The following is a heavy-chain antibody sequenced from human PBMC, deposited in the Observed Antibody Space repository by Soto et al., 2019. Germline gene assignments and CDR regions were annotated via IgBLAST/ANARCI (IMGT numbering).Heavy chain of an antibody. V-gene: IGHV4-39*01. CDR1: GGSISSSSYY. J-gene: IGHJ6*02. Sequence: PSETLSLTCTVSGGSISSSSYYWGWIRQPPGKGLEWIGSIYYSGSTYYNPSLKSRVTISVDTSKNQFSLKLSSVTAADTAVYYCARQRGQWLVMWNGMDVWGQGTTVTVSS. CDR2: IYYSGST. CDR3: ARQRGQWLVMWNGMDV. D-gene: IGHD6-19*01.